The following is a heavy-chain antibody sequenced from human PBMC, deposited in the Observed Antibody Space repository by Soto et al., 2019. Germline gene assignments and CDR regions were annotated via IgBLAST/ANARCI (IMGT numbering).Heavy chain of an antibody. CDR2: IHHREST. J-gene: IGHJ6*02. Sequence: XETLSLTCAVSGGSVRSNNWWFWVRQPPVKGLEWIGEIHHRESTNLNPSLKSRVTISVDRSKNEFSLKVKSVTAADTAVYYCGCRVEDISYDYYGMDVWGQGTTVTVSS. D-gene: IGHD2-15*01. CDR3: GCRVEDISYDYYGMDV. V-gene: IGHV4-4*02. CDR1: GGSVRSNNW.